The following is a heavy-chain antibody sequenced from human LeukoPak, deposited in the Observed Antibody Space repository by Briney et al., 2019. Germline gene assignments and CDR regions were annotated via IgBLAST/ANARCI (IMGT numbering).Heavy chain of an antibody. D-gene: IGHD6-13*01. CDR3: AKSPGTAAGYWFDS. Sequence: PGGSLRLSCAASGFTFSNYWMHWVRHAPGKGLVWVSHINTDGSTTTYADSVKGRFTISRDNSNNTLYLQMYSLRAEDTALYYCAKSPGTAAGYWFDSWGQGDLVTVSS. CDR2: INTDGSTT. J-gene: IGHJ5*01. V-gene: IGHV3-74*01. CDR1: GFTFSNYW.